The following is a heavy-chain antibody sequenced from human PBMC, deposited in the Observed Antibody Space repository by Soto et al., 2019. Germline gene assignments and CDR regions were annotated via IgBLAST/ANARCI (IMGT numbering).Heavy chain of an antibody. CDR3: ARELPQRQGRNMDV. CDR1: GGPMTSGDQY. V-gene: IGHV4-31*03. D-gene: IGHD1-1*01. Sequence: SETLSLTCTVTGGPMTSGDQYWTWIRHRPGEGLEWFGYINHRGSLYYNPPLKSRVSMSVDTSKNQFSLNLSSVTAADTAVYYCARELPQRQGRNMDVWGQGTTVTVSS. J-gene: IGHJ6*02. CDR2: INHRGSL.